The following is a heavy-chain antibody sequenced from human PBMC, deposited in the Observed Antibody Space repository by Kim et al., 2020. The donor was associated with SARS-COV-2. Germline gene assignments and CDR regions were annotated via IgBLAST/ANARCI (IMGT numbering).Heavy chain of an antibody. V-gene: IGHV3-21*01. Sequence: STGNYRYYADSVKCRFTISRDNAQNSLFLQINSLRAEDTAVYYCAKGAGGPWGQGTLVTVSS. D-gene: IGHD6-13*01. CDR2: STGNYR. J-gene: IGHJ5*02. CDR3: AKGAGGP.